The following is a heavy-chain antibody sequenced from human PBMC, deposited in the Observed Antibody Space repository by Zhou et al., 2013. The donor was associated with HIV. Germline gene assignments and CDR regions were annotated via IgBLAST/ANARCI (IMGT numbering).Heavy chain of an antibody. CDR2: IISVFGTT. V-gene: IGHV1-69*13. Sequence: QVQLVQSGAEVKKPGSSVKVSCKVSGGTFSSYAINWVRQAPGQGLEWMGRIISVFGTTNYAQKFQGRVTITADQSTSTAYMELSSLRSGDTAIYYCARGPSGGQSYFDYWGQGTVVSVSS. CDR1: GGTFSSYA. J-gene: IGHJ4*02. CDR3: ARGPSGGQSYFDY. D-gene: IGHD2-15*01.